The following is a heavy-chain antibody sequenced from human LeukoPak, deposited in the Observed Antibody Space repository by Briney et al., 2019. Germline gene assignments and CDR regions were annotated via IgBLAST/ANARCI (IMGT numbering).Heavy chain of an antibody. Sequence: GGSLRLSCAASGFTFSSYEMNWVRQAPGKGLEWVSYISSSGSTIYYADSVKGRFTISRDNAKNSLYLQMNSLRAEDTAVYYCARERYGSGDEFDYWGQGTLVTVSS. CDR2: ISSSGSTI. D-gene: IGHD3-10*01. J-gene: IGHJ4*02. CDR3: ARERYGSGDEFDY. V-gene: IGHV3-48*03. CDR1: GFTFSSYE.